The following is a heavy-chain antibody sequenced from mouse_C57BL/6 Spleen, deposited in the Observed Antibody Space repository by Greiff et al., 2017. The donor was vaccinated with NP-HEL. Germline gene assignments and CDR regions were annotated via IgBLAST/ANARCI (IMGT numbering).Heavy chain of an antibody. CDR1: GYAFSSYW. Sequence: QVQLKQSGAELVKPGASVKISCKASGYAFSSYWMNWVKQRPGKGLEWIGQIYPGDGDTNYNGKFKGKATLTADKSSSTAYMQLSSLTSEDSAVYFCASPTVVATRWYFDVWGTGTTVTVSS. J-gene: IGHJ1*03. CDR2: IYPGDGDT. CDR3: ASPTVVATRWYFDV. V-gene: IGHV1-80*01. D-gene: IGHD1-1*01.